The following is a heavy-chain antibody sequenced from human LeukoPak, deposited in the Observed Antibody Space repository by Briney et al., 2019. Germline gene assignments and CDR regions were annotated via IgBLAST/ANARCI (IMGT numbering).Heavy chain of an antibody. J-gene: IGHJ6*02. D-gene: IGHD2-2*01. CDR1: GFTFSSYS. CDR2: ISSSSSTI. CDR3: AKDIVVVPAAIGYYYYYGMDV. Sequence: GGSLRLSCAASGFTFSSYSMNWVRQAPGKGLEWVSYISSSSSTIYYADSVKGRFTISRDNAKNSLYLQMNSLRDEDTAVYYCAKDIVVVPAAIGYYYYYGMDVWGQGTTVTVSS. V-gene: IGHV3-48*02.